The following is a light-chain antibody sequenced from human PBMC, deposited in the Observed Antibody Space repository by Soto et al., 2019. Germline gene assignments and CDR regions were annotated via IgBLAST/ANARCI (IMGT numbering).Light chain of an antibody. CDR1: QGISNY. CDR3: QQYDSASLP. CDR2: AVS. V-gene: IGKV1-27*01. Sequence: DIQMTQSPASLSASVGDRVTFTCRASQGISNYLAWYQQKPGRAPKLLIDAVSTLQSGVPSRFSGSGSGTELTLNIISLQPEHVATYYCQQYDSASLPFGGGTKVEIK. J-gene: IGKJ4*01.